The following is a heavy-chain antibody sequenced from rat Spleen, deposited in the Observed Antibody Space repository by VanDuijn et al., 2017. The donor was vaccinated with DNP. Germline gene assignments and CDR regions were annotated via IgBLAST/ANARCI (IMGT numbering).Heavy chain of an antibody. Sequence: QVQLKESGPGLVQPSRTLSLTCTVSGFSLTNYGVSWVRQPPGKGLEWIAAIWGGGSTDYNSALKSRPRISRDTSKSQVFLTMNSLQTDDTAVYYCYNNYFDYWGQGVMVTVSS. CDR2: IWGGGST. D-gene: IGHD1-10*01. J-gene: IGHJ2*01. CDR3: YNNYFDY. CDR1: GFSLTNYG. V-gene: IGHV2-4*01.